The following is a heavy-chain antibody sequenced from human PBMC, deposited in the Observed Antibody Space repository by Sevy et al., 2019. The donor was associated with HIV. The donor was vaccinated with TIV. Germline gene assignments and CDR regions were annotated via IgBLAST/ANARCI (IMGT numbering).Heavy chain of an antibody. D-gene: IGHD3-3*01. J-gene: IGHJ6*02. Sequence: GGSLRLSCAASGFTFSSYSMNWVRQAPGKGLEWVSYISSSSSTIYYADSVKGRFTISRDNAKNSLYLQMNSLRAEDTAVYYCAKGFESYYYYGMDVWGQGTTVTVSS. V-gene: IGHV3-48*01. CDR1: GFTFSSYS. CDR3: AKGFESYYYYGMDV. CDR2: ISSSSSTI.